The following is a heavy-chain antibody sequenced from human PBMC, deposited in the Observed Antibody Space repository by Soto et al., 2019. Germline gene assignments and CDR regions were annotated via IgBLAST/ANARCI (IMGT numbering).Heavy chain of an antibody. V-gene: IGHV3-72*01. CDR2: TRNKANSHTT. CDR3: ARATTVTDY. J-gene: IGHJ4*02. CDR1: GFIFSDHY. D-gene: IGHD4-17*01. Sequence: GGSLRLSCAASGFIFSDHYMDWVRQAPGKGLEWVGRTRNKANSHTTEYAASVKGRFTISRDDSKNSLYLQMNSLKIEDTAVYYCARATTVTDYWGQGTLVTVSS.